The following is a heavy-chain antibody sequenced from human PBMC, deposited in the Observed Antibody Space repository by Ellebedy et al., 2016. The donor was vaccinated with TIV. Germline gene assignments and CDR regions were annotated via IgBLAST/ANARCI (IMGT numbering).Heavy chain of an antibody. CDR1: GFTFSNYW. CDR2: IKQDGSEK. J-gene: IGHJ5*02. Sequence: GESLKISCAASGFTFSNYWMSWVRQAPGKGLEWVANIKQDGSEKYYVDSVKGRFTISRENAKNALFLQMDGLRVDDSAVYYCVGFGVFNLWGQGAPVTVSS. CDR3: VGFGVFNL. V-gene: IGHV3-7*01. D-gene: IGHD3-3*01.